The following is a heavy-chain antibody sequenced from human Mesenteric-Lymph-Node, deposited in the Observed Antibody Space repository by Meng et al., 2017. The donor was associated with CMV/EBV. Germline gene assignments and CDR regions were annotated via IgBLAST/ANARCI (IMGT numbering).Heavy chain of an antibody. CDR1: GGSVSSGSHY. CDR3: ARDTGASGRYYSRALGY. V-gene: IGHV4-61*01. J-gene: IGHJ4*02. Sequence: LRLSCTVSGGSVSSGSHYWTWIRQPPGKRLEWIGNIYYSGTTNYNPSLQSRVTISVDTSKTQFSLKLSSVTAADTAIYYCARDTGASGRYYSRALGYWGQGTLVTVSS. CDR2: IYYSGTT. D-gene: IGHD3-10*01.